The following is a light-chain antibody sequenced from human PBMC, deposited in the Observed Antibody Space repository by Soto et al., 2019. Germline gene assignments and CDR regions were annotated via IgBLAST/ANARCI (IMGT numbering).Light chain of an antibody. CDR3: QQSYSTPRT. J-gene: IGKJ2*01. CDR2: AAS. Sequence: DIPMTQSPSSLSASVGDRVTITCRASQSISSYLNWYQQKPGKAPKLLIYAASSLQSGVPSRFSGSGSGTDFTLPISSLQPEDVATYYCQQSYSTPRTFGQGTKLEIK. CDR1: QSISSY. V-gene: IGKV1-39*01.